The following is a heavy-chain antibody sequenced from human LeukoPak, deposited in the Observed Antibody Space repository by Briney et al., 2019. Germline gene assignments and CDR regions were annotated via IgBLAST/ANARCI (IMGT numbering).Heavy chain of an antibody. J-gene: IGHJ5*02. CDR1: GGSINSGDYC. D-gene: IGHD5-18*01. CDR3: ARTGFTYGSAGS. V-gene: IGHV4-30-4*01. CDR2: FYYTGKT. Sequence: SQTLSLTCTVSGGSINSGDYCWSWVRQPPGKGLEWIGCFYYTGKTFYNPSLQSRVAISGDSAKNQVSLRVTSVTAADTALYYCARTGFTYGSAGSWGQGTLVTVSA.